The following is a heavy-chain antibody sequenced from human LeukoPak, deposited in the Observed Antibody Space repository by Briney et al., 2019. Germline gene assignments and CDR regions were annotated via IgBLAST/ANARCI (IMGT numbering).Heavy chain of an antibody. V-gene: IGHV1-69*13. CDR1: GYTFTNYT. D-gene: IGHD3-3*01. CDR3: ALRATIFGVVYYFDY. Sequence: SVKVSCKASGYTFTNYTLNWVRQAPGQGLEWMGGIIPIFGTANYAQKFQGRVTITADESTSTAYMELSSLRSEDTAVYYCALRATIFGVVYYFDYWGQGTLVTVSS. J-gene: IGHJ4*02. CDR2: IIPIFGTA.